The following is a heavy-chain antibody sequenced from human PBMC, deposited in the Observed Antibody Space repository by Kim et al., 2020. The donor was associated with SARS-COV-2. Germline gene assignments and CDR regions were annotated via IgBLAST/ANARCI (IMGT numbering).Heavy chain of an antibody. D-gene: IGHD3-3*01. Sequence: SETLSLTCTVSGCSISSYYWSWIRQPPGKGLEWIGYIYYSGSTNYNPSHKSRVTISVDTSNNKFSLQLSYVTAADTAVYYCASGIRTTFGVVTIPTFDYWGQGTLVTVSS. CDR2: IYYSGST. CDR1: GCSISSYY. CDR3: ASGIRTTFGVVTIPTFDY. V-gene: IGHV4-59*13. J-gene: IGHJ4*02.